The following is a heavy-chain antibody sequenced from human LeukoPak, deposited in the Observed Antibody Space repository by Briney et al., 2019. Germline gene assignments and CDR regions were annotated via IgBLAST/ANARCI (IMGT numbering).Heavy chain of an antibody. Sequence: SVKVSCKASGYTFTGYYMHWVRQAPGQGLEWMGRIIPILGIANYAQKFQGRVTITADKSTSTAYMELSSLRSEDTAVYYCARDRPSYYYDSSGYTHWGQGTLVTVSS. CDR1: GYTFTGYY. V-gene: IGHV1-69*04. D-gene: IGHD3-22*01. CDR2: IIPILGIA. CDR3: ARDRPSYYYDSSGYTH. J-gene: IGHJ4*02.